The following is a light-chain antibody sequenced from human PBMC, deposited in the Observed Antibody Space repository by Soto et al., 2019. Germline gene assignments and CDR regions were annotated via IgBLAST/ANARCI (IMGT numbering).Light chain of an antibody. CDR2: DVS. J-gene: IGLJ2*01. V-gene: IGLV2-11*01. CDR3: CPYAGSYTYVV. CDR1: SSDVGDSNY. Sequence: QSALTQPRSVSGSPGQSVTISCTGTSSDVGDSNYVSWYQQHPGKAPKLMIYDVSKRPSGVPDRFSGSKSGNTASLTISGLQAEDEADYSCCPYAGSYTYVVFGGGTKLTVL.